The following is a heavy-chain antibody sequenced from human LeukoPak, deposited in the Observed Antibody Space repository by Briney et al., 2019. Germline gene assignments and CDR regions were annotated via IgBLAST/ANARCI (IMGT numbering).Heavy chain of an antibody. D-gene: IGHD2-8*01. Sequence: SGGSLRLSCAASGFTFNAFGMNWVRQAPGKGLEWVSYIGTTSGAIYYADSVKGRFTISRDNSKNTLYLQMNSLRTEDTAVYFCAREMAVNGGDWYFDLWGRGTLVTVSS. CDR1: GFTFNAFG. CDR3: AREMAVNGGDWYFDL. J-gene: IGHJ2*01. V-gene: IGHV3-48*01. CDR2: IGTTSGAI.